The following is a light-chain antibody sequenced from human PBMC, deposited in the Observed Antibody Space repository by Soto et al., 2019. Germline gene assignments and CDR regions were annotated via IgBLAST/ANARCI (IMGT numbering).Light chain of an antibody. V-gene: IGKV1-6*01. Sequence: AIQMTQSPSSLASSVGDRVTITCRASQGIRNDLGWYQQKPGKAPKLLIYAASSLQSGVPSRFSGSGSGTDFTLTISSLQPEDFATYYCLQDYNYPRTFGQGTKVDI. CDR1: QGIRND. J-gene: IGKJ1*01. CDR3: LQDYNYPRT. CDR2: AAS.